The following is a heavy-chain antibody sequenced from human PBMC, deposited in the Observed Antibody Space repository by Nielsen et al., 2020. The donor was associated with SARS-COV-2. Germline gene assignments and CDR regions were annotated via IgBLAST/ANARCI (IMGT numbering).Heavy chain of an antibody. CDR3: AKTPVGSTVYYFDY. D-gene: IGHD6-13*01. CDR1: GFTFSSYA. CDR2: ISGSGGST. Sequence: ETLSLTCAASGFTFSSYAMSWVRQAPGKGLEWVSAISGSGGSTYYADSVKGRFTISRDNSKNTLYLQMNSLRAEDTAVYYCAKTPVGSTVYYFDYWGQGTLVTVSS. V-gene: IGHV3-23*01. J-gene: IGHJ4*02.